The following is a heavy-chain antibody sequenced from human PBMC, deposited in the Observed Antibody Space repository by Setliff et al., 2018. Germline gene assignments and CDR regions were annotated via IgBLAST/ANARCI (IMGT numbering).Heavy chain of an antibody. J-gene: IGHJ6*02. CDR2: IKQDGSEK. V-gene: IGHV3-7*01. CDR3: ARDHVYGSQYYYYYYGMDV. D-gene: IGHD3-10*01. CDR1: GITFSSYA. Sequence: PGGSLRLSCAASGITFSSYAMSWVRQAPGKGLEWVANIKQDGSEKYYVDSVKGRFTISRDNAKNSLYLQMNSLRAEDTAVYYCARDHVYGSQYYYYYYGMDVWGQGTTVTVSS.